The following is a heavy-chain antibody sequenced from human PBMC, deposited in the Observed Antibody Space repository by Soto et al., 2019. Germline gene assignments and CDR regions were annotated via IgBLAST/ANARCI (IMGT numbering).Heavy chain of an antibody. CDR1: RFSFSSYW. CDR2: INEEGTER. Sequence: EVQLVESGGGLVQPGGSLRVSCAASRFSFSSYWMSWVRHGPGKGLEWVADINEEGTERYYADSVKGRFTISRDNGENSVYLQMNNLRVDDTAVYSCAKSPMVRTFHYGMEVWGQGTTVTVSS. D-gene: IGHD2-8*01. CDR3: AKSPMVRTFHYGMEV. J-gene: IGHJ6*02. V-gene: IGHV3-7*05.